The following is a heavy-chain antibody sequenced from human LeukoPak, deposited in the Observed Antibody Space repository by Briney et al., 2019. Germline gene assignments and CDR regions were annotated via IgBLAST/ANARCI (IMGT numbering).Heavy chain of an antibody. D-gene: IGHD6-19*01. CDR1: GGSISSYC. CDR2: INHSGST. CDR3: ARGRSSGWYFGKNWFDP. J-gene: IGHJ5*02. V-gene: IGHV4-34*01. Sequence: SETLSLTCTVSGGSISSYCWNWIRQPPGKGLEWIGEINHSGSTNYNPSLKSRVTISVDTSKNQFSLKLSSVTAADTAVYYCARGRSSGWYFGKNWFDPWGQGTLVTVSS.